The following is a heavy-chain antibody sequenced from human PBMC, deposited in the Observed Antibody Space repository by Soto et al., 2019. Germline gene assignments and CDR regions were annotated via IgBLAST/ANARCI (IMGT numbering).Heavy chain of an antibody. CDR3: ARGLPGYSSSWYDY. Sequence: ETLSLTCAVYGGSLSDYYWSWIRQPPGKGLEWIGEINPSGSTNYNPSLKSRVTISVDTSKNQFSLKLSSVTAADTAVYYCARGLPGYSSSWYDYWGQGALVTVSS. CDR1: GGSLSDYY. J-gene: IGHJ4*02. CDR2: INPSGST. D-gene: IGHD6-13*01. V-gene: IGHV4-34*01.